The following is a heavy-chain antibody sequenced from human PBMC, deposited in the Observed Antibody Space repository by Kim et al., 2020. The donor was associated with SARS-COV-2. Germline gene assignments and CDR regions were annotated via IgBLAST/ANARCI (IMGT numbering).Heavy chain of an antibody. V-gene: IGHV1-46*01. Sequence: ASVKVSCKASGYTFTSYYMHWVRQAPGQGLEWMGIINPSGGSTSYAQKFQGRVTMTRDTSTSTVYMELSSLRSEDTAVYYCARDIPLLGWVAVAGPPAFDIWGQGTMVTVSS. CDR3: ARDIPLLGWVAVAGPPAFDI. CDR2: INPSGGST. D-gene: IGHD6-19*01. CDR1: GYTFTSYY. J-gene: IGHJ3*02.